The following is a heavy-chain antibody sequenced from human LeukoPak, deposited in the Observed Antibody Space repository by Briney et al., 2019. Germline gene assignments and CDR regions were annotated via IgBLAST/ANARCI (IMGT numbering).Heavy chain of an antibody. Sequence: SGTLSFTCGVSGGSISSTNWWSWVRQPPGQGVEWIGEIYLTGRTNYNPTLNGRVSMSLDASRNHLSQSLTSVTAADPAIYECSRKSRVSCPFGDWGQGTLVIV. CDR3: SRKSRVSCPFGD. V-gene: IGHV4-4*02. CDR2: IYLTGRT. D-gene: IGHD2-2*01. CDR1: GGSISSTNW. J-gene: IGHJ4*02.